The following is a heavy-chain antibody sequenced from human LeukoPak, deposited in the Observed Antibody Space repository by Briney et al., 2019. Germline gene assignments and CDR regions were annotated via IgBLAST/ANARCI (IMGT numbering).Heavy chain of an antibody. CDR3: ARSGNYYYDSSGYYKGPFDY. CDR1: GFAFSSYG. Sequence: GGSLRLSCAASGFAFSSYGMHWVRQAPGKGLEWVAVIWYDGSNKYYADSVKGRFTISRDNSKNTLYLQMNSLRAEDTAVYYCARSGNYYYDSSGYYKGPFDYWGQGTLVTVSS. J-gene: IGHJ4*02. D-gene: IGHD3-22*01. CDR2: IWYDGSNK. V-gene: IGHV3-33*01.